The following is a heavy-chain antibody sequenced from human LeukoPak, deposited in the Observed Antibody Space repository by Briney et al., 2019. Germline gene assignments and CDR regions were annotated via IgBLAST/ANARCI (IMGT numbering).Heavy chain of an antibody. Sequence: SETLSLTCAVNGGSFSGYYWSWIRHPPGKGLEWVGEINHSGSTHYNPSLKSRVTISVDTSKNQFSLKLSSVTAADTAVYYCARGVHGYTTSSHWFDPWGQGTLVTVSS. D-gene: IGHD6-6*01. V-gene: IGHV4-34*01. CDR1: GGSFSGYY. CDR2: INHSGST. CDR3: ARGVHGYTTSSHWFDP. J-gene: IGHJ5*02.